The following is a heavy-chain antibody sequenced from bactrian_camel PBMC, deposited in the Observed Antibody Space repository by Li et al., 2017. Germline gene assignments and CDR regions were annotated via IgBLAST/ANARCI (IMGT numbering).Heavy chain of an antibody. J-gene: IGHJ4*01. V-gene: IGHV3S53*01. CDR2: IDSTGGR. CDR3: AAALTRARLTCYYNY. CDR1: RHGFSRWC. D-gene: IGHD3*01. Sequence: QVQLVESWGGSVQSGGSLRLSCAASRHGFSRWCMAWWRQAPGRDRKLLAEIDSTGGRTYDDSVKGRFTISKDGAKNILYLQMTNLKPEDTAMYYCAAALTRARLTCYYNYWGQGTQVTVS.